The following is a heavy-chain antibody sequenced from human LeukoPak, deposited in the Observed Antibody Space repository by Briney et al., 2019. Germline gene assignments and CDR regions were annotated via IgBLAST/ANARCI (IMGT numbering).Heavy chain of an antibody. D-gene: IGHD2-2*01. CDR1: GYSFTSYW. V-gene: IGHV5-10-1*01. J-gene: IGHJ4*02. CDR2: MDPSDSYT. Sequence: GESLKISCKGSGYSFTSYWISWVRQMPGKGLEWMGRMDPSDSYTNYSPSFQGHVTISADKSISTAYLQWSSLKASDTAMYYCASDMVGYCSSTSCRDYWGQGTLVTVSS. CDR3: ASDMVGYCSSTSCRDY.